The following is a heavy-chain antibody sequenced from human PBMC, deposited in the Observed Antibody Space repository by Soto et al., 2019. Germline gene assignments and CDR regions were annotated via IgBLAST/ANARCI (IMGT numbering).Heavy chain of an antibody. CDR2: IYPGDSDT. J-gene: IGHJ5*02. D-gene: IGHD6-6*01. CDR3: ARRAGSSSSEGYNWFDP. Sequence: GESLKISCKGSGYSFTSYWIGWVRQMPGKGLEWMGIIYPGDSDTRYSPSFQGQVTISADKSISTAYLQWSSLKASDTAMYYCARRAGSSSSEGYNWFDPWGQGTLVTVSS. CDR1: GYSFTSYW. V-gene: IGHV5-51*01.